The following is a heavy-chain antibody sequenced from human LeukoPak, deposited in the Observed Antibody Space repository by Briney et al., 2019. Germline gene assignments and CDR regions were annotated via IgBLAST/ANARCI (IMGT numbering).Heavy chain of an antibody. J-gene: IGHJ4*02. D-gene: IGHD3-22*01. Sequence: PSETLSLTCTVSGGSISGYYWTWVRQPPGKGLEWIGYIYYNGRTNYNPSLESRVTMSVDTSKNQFSLKVSSVTAAGTAVYYCATTSGIVARDYWGQGILVTVSS. CDR2: IYYNGRT. V-gene: IGHV4-59*01. CDR1: GGSISGYY. CDR3: ATTSGIVARDY.